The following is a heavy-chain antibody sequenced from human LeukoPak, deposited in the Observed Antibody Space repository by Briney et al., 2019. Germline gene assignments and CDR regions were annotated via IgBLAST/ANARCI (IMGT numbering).Heavy chain of an antibody. J-gene: IGHJ4*02. CDR2: IYYSGGT. D-gene: IGHD6-13*01. CDR3: VRGGWYSSSWSFDY. CDR1: GGSISTYY. V-gene: IGHV4-59*01. Sequence: SETLSLTCTVSGGSISTYYWSWVRQPPGKGLEWTGYIYYSGGTNYNPSLKSRVTISVDTSKNQFSLKLSSVTAADTAVYYCVRGGWYSSSWSFDYWGQGTLVTVSS.